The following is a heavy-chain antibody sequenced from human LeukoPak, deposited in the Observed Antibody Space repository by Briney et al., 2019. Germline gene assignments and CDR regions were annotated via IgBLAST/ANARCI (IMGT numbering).Heavy chain of an antibody. D-gene: IGHD4-11*01. CDR1: GGSISSSSYY. CDR3: ARRTVTTSYFDY. J-gene: IGHJ4*02. V-gene: IGHV4-39*01. CDR2: IYYSGST. Sequence: SETLSLTCTVSGGSISSSSYYWGWIRQPPGKGLEWIGSIYYSGSTYYNPSLKSRVTISVDTSKNQFSLKLSSVTAADTAVYYCARRTVTTSYFDYWGQGTLVTVSS.